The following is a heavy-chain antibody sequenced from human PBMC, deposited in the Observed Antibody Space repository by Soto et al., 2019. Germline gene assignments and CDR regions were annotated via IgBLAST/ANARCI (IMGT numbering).Heavy chain of an antibody. CDR2: VSWNSGSI. Sequence: EVQLVESGGGLVQPGRSLRLSCAASGFTFDDYAMHWVRQAPGKGLEWVSGVSWNSGSIGYADSVKGRFTISRDNAKNSLYLQMNSLRAEDTALYYCAKGWDCYNSVEHWGQGTLVTVSS. V-gene: IGHV3-9*01. CDR3: AKGWDCYNSVEH. CDR1: GFTFDDYA. D-gene: IGHD2-21*01. J-gene: IGHJ1*01.